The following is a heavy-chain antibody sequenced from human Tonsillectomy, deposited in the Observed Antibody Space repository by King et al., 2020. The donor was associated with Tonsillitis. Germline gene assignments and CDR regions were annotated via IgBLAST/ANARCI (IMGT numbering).Heavy chain of an antibody. CDR3: ARGRLLWFGELFGMDV. J-gene: IGHJ6*02. CDR1: GGSISSYY. Sequence: QLQESGPGLVKPSETLSLTCTVSGGSISSYYWSWIRQPPGKGLEWIGYIYYSGSTNYNPSLKSRVTISVDTSKNQFSLKLSSVTAADTAVYYCARGRLLWFGELFGMDVWGQGTTVTVSS. CDR2: IYYSGST. V-gene: IGHV4-59*01. D-gene: IGHD3-10*01.